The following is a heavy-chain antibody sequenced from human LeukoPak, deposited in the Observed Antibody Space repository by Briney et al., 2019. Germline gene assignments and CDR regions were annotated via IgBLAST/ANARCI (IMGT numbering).Heavy chain of an antibody. J-gene: IGHJ5*02. CDR1: VFTFSSYW. V-gene: IGHV3-74*01. CDR3: ARDRGYCSGGSCYLNWFDP. CDR2: INTDGSSR. Sequence: GGSLRLSCAASVFTFSSYWMHWVRQAPGKGLVWVSHINTDGSSRSHADSVKGRFTISRDNAKNTLYLQMNSLRAEDTAVYYCARDRGYCSGGSCYLNWFDPWGQGTLVTVSS. D-gene: IGHD2-15*01.